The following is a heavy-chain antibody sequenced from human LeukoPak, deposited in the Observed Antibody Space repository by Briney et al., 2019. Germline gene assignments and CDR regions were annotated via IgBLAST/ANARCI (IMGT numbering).Heavy chain of an antibody. CDR3: ARISRDIVVVVAATPVDWFDP. Sequence: SETLSLTCAVYGGSFSGYYWSWIRQPPGKGLEWIGEINHSGGTNYNPSLKSRVTISVDTSKNQFSLKLSSVTAADTAVYYCARISRDIVVVVAATPVDWFDPWGQGTLVTVSS. CDR2: INHSGGT. V-gene: IGHV4-34*01. D-gene: IGHD2-15*01. J-gene: IGHJ5*02. CDR1: GGSFSGYY.